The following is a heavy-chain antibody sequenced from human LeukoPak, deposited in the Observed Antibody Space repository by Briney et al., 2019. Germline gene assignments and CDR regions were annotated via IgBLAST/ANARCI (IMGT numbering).Heavy chain of an antibody. Sequence: GGSLRLSCAASGFTFSDYYMSWIRQAPGKGLEWVSYISGSGSTMYYADSVKGRFTISRDNAKNSLYLQMNSLGAEDTAVYYCARRSGSYQADFDYWGQGTLVTVSS. CDR1: GFTFSDYY. CDR3: ARRSGSYQADFDY. V-gene: IGHV3-11*01. D-gene: IGHD1-26*01. J-gene: IGHJ4*02. CDR2: ISGSGSTM.